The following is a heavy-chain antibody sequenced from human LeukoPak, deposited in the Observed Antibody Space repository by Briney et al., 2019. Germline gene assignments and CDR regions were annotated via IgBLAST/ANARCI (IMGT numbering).Heavy chain of an antibody. Sequence: GGTLRLSCAASGFNVNSNYMSWVRQAPGKGLEWVSVAYSGGSTYYADSVKGRFTISRDDPKNTLYLQMNSLRAEDTAVYYCARVTGYMIEDYFDYWGQGTLVTVSS. CDR2: AYSGGST. D-gene: IGHD3-22*01. J-gene: IGHJ4*02. CDR1: GFNVNSNY. CDR3: ARVTGYMIEDYFDY. V-gene: IGHV3-66*01.